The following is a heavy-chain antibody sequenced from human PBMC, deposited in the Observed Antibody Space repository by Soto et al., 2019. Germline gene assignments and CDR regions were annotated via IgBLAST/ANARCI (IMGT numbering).Heavy chain of an antibody. CDR3: ARYCSGGSCYPFDY. J-gene: IGHJ4*02. V-gene: IGHV4-59*01. Sequence: SETLSLTCTVSGGSISSYYWSWIRQPPGKGLEWIGNIYNSGSTNYNHYLKSKITISIDTYKNQYSLKLNPVTAAATDKNYCARYCSGGSCYPFDYWGQGTLVTVSS. D-gene: IGHD2-15*01. CDR1: GGSISSYY. CDR2: IYNSGST.